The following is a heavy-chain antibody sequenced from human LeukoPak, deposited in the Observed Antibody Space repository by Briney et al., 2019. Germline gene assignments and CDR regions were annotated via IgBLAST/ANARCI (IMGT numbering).Heavy chain of an antibody. Sequence: EASVKVSCKASGGTFSRYTLNWVRQAPGQGLEWMGGISPLFGSAKYAQKFQGRVTITADESTSTAYMELRSLRSEDTAVYYCARSDYYYNLGSYFSGWLDPWGQGALVTVSS. D-gene: IGHD3-10*01. CDR2: ISPLFGSA. CDR3: ARSDYYYNLGSYFSGWLDP. V-gene: IGHV1-69*13. CDR1: GGTFSRYT. J-gene: IGHJ5*02.